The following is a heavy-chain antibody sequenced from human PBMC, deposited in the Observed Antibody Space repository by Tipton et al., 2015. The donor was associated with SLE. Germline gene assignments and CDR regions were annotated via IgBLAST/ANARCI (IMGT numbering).Heavy chain of an antibody. Sequence: LRLSCTVSGGSISSSSHYWSWIRQPPGKGLEWIGYIYYSGSTNYNPSLKSRVTISVDTSKNQFSLKLSSVTAADTAVYYCARPINWGRVWYFDLWGRGTLVTVSS. D-gene: IGHD7-27*01. V-gene: IGHV4-61*01. CDR1: GGSISSSSHY. CDR3: ARPINWGRVWYFDL. CDR2: IYYSGST. J-gene: IGHJ2*01.